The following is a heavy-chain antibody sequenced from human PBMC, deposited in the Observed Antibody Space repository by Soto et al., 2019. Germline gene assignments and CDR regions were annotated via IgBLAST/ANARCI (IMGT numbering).Heavy chain of an antibody. CDR3: SRGPERTGWGSCYFKY. J-gene: IGHJ4*02. V-gene: IGHV1-18*04. CDR2: ISAYNGNT. D-gene: IGHD3-10*01. Sequence: ASVNVPFKASGYTFTSDGISWVRQAPGQGLDCIGWISAYNGNTNYAQNLQGRVTMTTDTSTSTAYMELRSLRSDDTAVYYCSRGPERTGWGSCYFKYWGQGRPVTVS. CDR1: GYTFTSDG.